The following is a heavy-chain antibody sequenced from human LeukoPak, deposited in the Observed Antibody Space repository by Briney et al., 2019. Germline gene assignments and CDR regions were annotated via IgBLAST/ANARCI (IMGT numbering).Heavy chain of an antibody. J-gene: IGHJ1*01. CDR2: ISSSSSYI. CDR3: AKGTTMVREGDFQH. V-gene: IGHV3-21*04. D-gene: IGHD3-10*01. Sequence: GGSLRLSCAASAFTFSSYSMSWVRQAPEKGLEWVSSISSSSSYIYYADSVKGRFTISRDNSKNTLYVQMNSLRAEDTAVYYCAKGTTMVREGDFQHWGQGTLVTVSS. CDR1: AFTFSSYS.